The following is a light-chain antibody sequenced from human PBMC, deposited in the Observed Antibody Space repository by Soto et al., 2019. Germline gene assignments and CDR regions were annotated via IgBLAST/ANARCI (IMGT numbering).Light chain of an antibody. V-gene: IGLV2-23*02. J-gene: IGLJ1*01. CDR3: CSFVV. CDR2: EVS. Sequence: QSALTQPASVSGSPGQSITISCTGTSSDVGSYNLVSWYQQHPGKAPKLMIYEVSKRPSGVSNRFSGSKSGNTAALTISGLQADDDADYFCCSFVVFATGTKLTVL. CDR1: SSDVGSYNL.